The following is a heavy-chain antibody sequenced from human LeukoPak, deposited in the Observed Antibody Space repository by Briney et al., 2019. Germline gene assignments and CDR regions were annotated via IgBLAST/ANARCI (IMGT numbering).Heavy chain of an antibody. D-gene: IGHD5-12*01. CDR1: GISFNNYG. V-gene: IGHV3-23*01. CDR3: AKVISSYSGYDSY. J-gene: IGHJ4*02. Sequence: GGSLRLSCAASGISFNNYGMSWVRHAPGKGLEWVSSISNGGHHTHYADSVRGRFTISRDNSKNTLYLQMDSLRAADTAVYYCAKVISSYSGYDSYWGQGTLVTVSS. CDR2: ISNGGHHT.